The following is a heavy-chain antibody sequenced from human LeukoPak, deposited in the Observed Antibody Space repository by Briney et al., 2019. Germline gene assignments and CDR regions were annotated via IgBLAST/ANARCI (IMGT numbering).Heavy chain of an antibody. J-gene: IGHJ3*02. CDR1: GYTFTGYY. V-gene: IGHV1-2*02. Sequence: ASVKVSCKASGYTFTGYYMHWVRQAPGQGLEWMGWINPNSGGTNYAQKFQGRVTMTRDTSISTAYMELSRLRSDDTAVYYCARLIRSRQHAFDIWGQGTMVTVSS. CDR2: INPNSGGT. D-gene: IGHD1-14*01. CDR3: ARLIRSRQHAFDI.